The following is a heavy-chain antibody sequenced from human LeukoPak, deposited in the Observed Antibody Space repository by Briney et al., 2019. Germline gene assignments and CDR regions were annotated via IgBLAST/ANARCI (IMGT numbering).Heavy chain of an antibody. J-gene: IGHJ4*02. CDR3: ARDRGSPFF. D-gene: IGHD1-26*01. CDR2: IRTDNGNT. Sequence: ASVKVSCKASGYAFTNYGISWVRQAPGQGLEWMGWIRTDNGNTDYAQKFQGRVTMTTDTSTSTAYMELRSLRSDDTAVYYCARDRGSPFFWGQETRVTVSS. CDR1: GYAFTNYG. V-gene: IGHV1-18*01.